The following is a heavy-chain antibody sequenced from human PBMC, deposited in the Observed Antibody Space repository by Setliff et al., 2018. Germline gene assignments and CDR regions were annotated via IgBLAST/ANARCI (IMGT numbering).Heavy chain of an antibody. V-gene: IGHV3-21*01. CDR3: ARDRGSGSYFLRYFDY. CDR2: ISKSSSYI. D-gene: IGHD1-26*01. Sequence: KTGGSLRLSCAASGFTFSRYSMTWVRQAPGKGLEWVSSISKSSSYIYYADSVKGRFAVSRDNADNSLYLQMNSLRAEDTAVYYCARDRGSGSYFLRYFDYWGQGTLVTVSS. CDR1: GFTFSRYS. J-gene: IGHJ4*02.